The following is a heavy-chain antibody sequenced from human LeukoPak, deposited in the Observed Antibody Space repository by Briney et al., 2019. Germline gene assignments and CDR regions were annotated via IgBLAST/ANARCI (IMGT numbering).Heavy chain of an antibody. Sequence: ASVKVSCKASGYTFTSYYMHWVRQAPGQGLEWMGGIIPIFGTANYAQKFQGRVTITADESTSTAYMELSSLRSEDTAVYYCARSPGIAEYYFDYWGQGTLVTVSS. CDR2: IIPIFGTA. D-gene: IGHD6-13*01. CDR3: ARSPGIAEYYFDY. J-gene: IGHJ4*02. CDR1: GYTFTSYY. V-gene: IGHV1-69*13.